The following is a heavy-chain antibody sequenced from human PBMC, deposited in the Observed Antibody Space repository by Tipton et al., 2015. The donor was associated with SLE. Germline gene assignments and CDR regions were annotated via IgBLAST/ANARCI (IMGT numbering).Heavy chain of an antibody. V-gene: IGHV3-23*01. CDR3: AKDQVSRRGRFDF. D-gene: IGHD5/OR15-5a*01. CDR2: ISANGGAI. Sequence: SLRLSCAASGFTFSYYWMHWVRQAPGKGLVWVSRISANGGAIYYADSVRGRFTISRDNSKNTLYLQMTSLRAEDTALYYCAKDQVSRRGRFDFWGQGTLVTVSS. CDR1: GFTFSYYW. J-gene: IGHJ4*02.